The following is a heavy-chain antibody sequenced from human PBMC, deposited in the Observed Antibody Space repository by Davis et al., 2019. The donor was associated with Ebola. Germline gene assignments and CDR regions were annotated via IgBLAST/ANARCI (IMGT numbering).Heavy chain of an antibody. CDR3: TTEVLSSSWSVY. D-gene: IGHD6-13*01. CDR2: IKSKTDGGTT. CDR1: GLTFSTAW. V-gene: IGHV3-15*07. Sequence: GGSLRLSCAASGLTFSTAWTNWVRQAPGKGLEWVGRIKSKTDGGTTDYAAPVKGRFTISRDDSKTTLYLQMNSLKTEDTAVYYCTTEVLSSSWSVYWGQGTLVTVSS. J-gene: IGHJ4*02.